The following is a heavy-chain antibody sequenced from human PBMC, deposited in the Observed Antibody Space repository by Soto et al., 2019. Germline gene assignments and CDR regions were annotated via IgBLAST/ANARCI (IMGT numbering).Heavy chain of an antibody. D-gene: IGHD6-13*01. CDR3: ARDQWIAAAGTSEITDY. Sequence: GGSLRLSCAASGFTFSDYYMSWIRQAPGKGLEWVSYISSSSSYTNYADSVKGRFTISRDNAKNSLYLQMNSLRAEDTAVYYCARDQWIAAAGTSEITDYWGQGTLVTVSS. V-gene: IGHV3-11*06. J-gene: IGHJ4*02. CDR2: ISSSSSYT. CDR1: GFTFSDYY.